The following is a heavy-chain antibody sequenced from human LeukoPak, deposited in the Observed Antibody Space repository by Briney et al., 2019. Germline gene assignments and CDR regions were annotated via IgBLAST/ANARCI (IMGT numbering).Heavy chain of an antibody. CDR1: GGSISSYY. D-gene: IGHD6-19*01. J-gene: IGHJ4*02. CDR2: IYYSGST. CDR3: TRGGYSSGWYDGYFDY. Sequence: SETLSLTCTVPGGSISSYYWSWIRQPPGKGLEWVGYIYYSGSTNYNPSLKSRVTISVDTSKNQFSLKLSSMTAADTAVHYCTRGGYSSGWYDGYFDYCGQGTLVTVSS. V-gene: IGHV4-59*01.